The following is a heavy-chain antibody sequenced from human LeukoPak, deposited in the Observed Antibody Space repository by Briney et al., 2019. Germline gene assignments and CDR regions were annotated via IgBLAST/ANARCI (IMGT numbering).Heavy chain of an antibody. D-gene: IGHD3-22*01. CDR1: GFTFSTYA. J-gene: IGHJ4*02. Sequence: GGSPRLSCAASGFTFSTYAMNWVRQAPGKGLEWVSGISGSGDNTYYTDSVKGRFTISRDNSKDTLYLQMNSLRAEDTAVYYCAKERSSGVYRLFDYWGQGTLVTVSS. V-gene: IGHV3-23*01. CDR3: AKERSSGVYRLFDY. CDR2: ISGSGDNT.